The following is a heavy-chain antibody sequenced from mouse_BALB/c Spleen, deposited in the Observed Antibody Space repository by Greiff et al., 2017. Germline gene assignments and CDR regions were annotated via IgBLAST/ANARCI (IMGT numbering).Heavy chain of an antibody. CDR3: ARQGYDDNFDY. CDR1: GFTFSSYT. Sequence: EVKLQESGGGLVQPGGSLKLSCAASGFTFSSYTMSWVRQTPEKRLEWVAYISNGGGSTYYPDTVKGRFTISRDNAKNTLYLQMSSLKSEDTAMYYCARQGYDDNFDYWGQGTTLTVSS. CDR2: ISNGGGST. V-gene: IGHV5-12-2*01. D-gene: IGHD2-14*01. J-gene: IGHJ2*01.